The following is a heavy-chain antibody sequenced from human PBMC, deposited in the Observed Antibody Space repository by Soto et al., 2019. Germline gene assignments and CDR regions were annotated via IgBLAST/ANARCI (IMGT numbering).Heavy chain of an antibody. CDR2: IYYSGST. CDR3: ARHLAARGPYYFDY. CDR1: GGSISSSSYY. V-gene: IGHV4-39*01. Sequence: QLQLQESGPGLVKPSETLSLTCTVSGGSISSSSYYWGWIRQPPGKGLEWIGSIYYSGSTYYNPSLTRRVTISVDTSKNRFSLKLSSVTAADTAVDYCARHLAARGPYYFDYWGQGTLVTVSS. D-gene: IGHD6-6*01. J-gene: IGHJ4*02.